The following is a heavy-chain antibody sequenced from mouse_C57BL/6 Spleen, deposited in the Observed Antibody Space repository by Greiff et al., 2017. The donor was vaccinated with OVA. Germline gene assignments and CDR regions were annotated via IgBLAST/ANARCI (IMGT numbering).Heavy chain of an antibody. CDR3: ARYSGSSYGYFDV. Sequence: QVQLQQPGAELVRPGSSVKLSCKASGYTFTSYWMHWVKQRPIQGLEWIGNIDPSDSETHYNQKFKDKATLTVDKSSSTAYMQLSSLTSEDSAVYYCARYSGSSYGYFDVWGTGTTVTVSS. CDR2: IDPSDSET. D-gene: IGHD1-1*01. V-gene: IGHV1-52*01. CDR1: GYTFTSYW. J-gene: IGHJ1*03.